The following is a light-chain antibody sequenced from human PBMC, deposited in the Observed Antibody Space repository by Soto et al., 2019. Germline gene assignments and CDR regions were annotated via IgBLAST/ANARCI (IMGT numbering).Light chain of an antibody. CDR2: AAS. Sequence: DIQMTQSPSSLSASVGDRVTITCRASQSISSYLNWSQQKPGKAPKLLIYAASRLQGGVPSRLSGSGSGTDFTLTISSLQREDCAIYYCQQSSCTVLTFGGGTKVEIK. CDR1: QSISSY. V-gene: IGKV1-39*01. J-gene: IGKJ4*01. CDR3: QQSSCTVLT.